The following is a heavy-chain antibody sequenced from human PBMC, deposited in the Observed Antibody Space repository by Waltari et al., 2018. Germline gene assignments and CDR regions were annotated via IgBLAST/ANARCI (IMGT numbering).Heavy chain of an antibody. CDR1: GGSFSGYF. Sequence: QAQLHQWGAGLLKPSETLSLTCAVSGGSFSGYFWSWIRQSPGKGLEWIGEINRDGTANYNASLKGRVCMSVDTIKSQISLSLSSVTAADAAVYYCARVGDYHGSGRFGLDVWGRGTRVTMSS. CDR2: INRDGTA. V-gene: IGHV4-34*01. CDR3: ARVGDYHGSGRFGLDV. D-gene: IGHD3-10*01. J-gene: IGHJ6*02.